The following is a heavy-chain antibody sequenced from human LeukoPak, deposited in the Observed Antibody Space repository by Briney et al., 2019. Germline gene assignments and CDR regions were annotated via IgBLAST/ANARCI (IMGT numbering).Heavy chain of an antibody. Sequence: GGSLRLSCVASGFTFRSYEMNWVRQAPGKGLEWVSFISSSGSAIHYADSVRGRFTISRDNAKNSLYLQMSRLRAEDTAVYYCAREKLSFFDSSGYFDYWGQGTLVTVSS. CDR2: ISSSGSAI. V-gene: IGHV3-48*03. CDR3: AREKLSFFDSSGYFDY. J-gene: IGHJ4*02. CDR1: GFTFRSYE. D-gene: IGHD3-22*01.